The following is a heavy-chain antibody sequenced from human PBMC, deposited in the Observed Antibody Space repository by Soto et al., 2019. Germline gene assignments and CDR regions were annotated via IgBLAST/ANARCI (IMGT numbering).Heavy chain of an antibody. CDR1: GGSTSSDNY. CDR2: IYYSGNT. V-gene: IGHV4-30-4*01. Sequence: ASETLSLTCTVSGGSTSSDNYWSWIRQPPGKGLEWIGHIYYSGNTDYNPPLKSRLAISIDTSKNQFSLKLSSVTAADTAVYFCAREGGESSDGLYYFDSWGQGSLVTVSS. J-gene: IGHJ4*02. D-gene: IGHD3-16*01. CDR3: AREGGESSDGLYYFDS.